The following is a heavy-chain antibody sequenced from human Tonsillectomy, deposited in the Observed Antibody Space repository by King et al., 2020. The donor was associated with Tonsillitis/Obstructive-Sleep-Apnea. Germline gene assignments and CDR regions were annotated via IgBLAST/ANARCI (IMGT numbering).Heavy chain of an antibody. Sequence: QLQESGPGLVKPSETLSLTCTVSGGSIRSYYWSWIRQPAGKGLEWIGRIYTSGSANYNPSLKSRVTMSVDTSKNQFSLKLSSVTAADTAVYFCALSYASGSSAFDYWGQGTLVTVSS. CDR1: GGSIRSYY. D-gene: IGHD3-10*01. CDR3: ALSYASGSSAFDY. V-gene: IGHV4-4*07. J-gene: IGHJ4*02. CDR2: IYTSGSA.